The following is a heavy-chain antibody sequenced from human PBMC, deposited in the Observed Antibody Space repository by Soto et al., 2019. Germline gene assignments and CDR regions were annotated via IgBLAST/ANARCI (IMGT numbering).Heavy chain of an antibody. D-gene: IGHD2-2*01. V-gene: IGHV4-31*03. CDR2: IYYSGST. J-gene: IGHJ5*02. Sequence: QVQLQESGPGLVKPSQTLSLTCTVSGGSISSGGYYWSWIRQHPGQGLEWIGYIYYSGSTYYNPSLKSRVTISVDTSKNQFSLKLSSVTAADTAVYYCARLSTAVRRYWFDPWGQGTLVTVSS. CDR1: GGSISSGGYY. CDR3: ARLSTAVRRYWFDP.